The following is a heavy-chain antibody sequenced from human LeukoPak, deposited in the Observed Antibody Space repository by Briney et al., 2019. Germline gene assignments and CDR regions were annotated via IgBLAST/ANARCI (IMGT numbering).Heavy chain of an antibody. CDR1: GFTFSNYA. D-gene: IGHD5-12*01. V-gene: IGHV3-23*01. CDR2: ITGSGADT. Sequence: GGSLRLSCVASGFTFSNYAMTWVRQAPGKGLEWVSVITGSGADTYYADSVRGRFTISRDNSKNTLYVQMNSLRAEDTAVYYCAKEMKPWMHFDYWGQGTLVTVSS. CDR3: AKEMKPWMHFDY. J-gene: IGHJ4*02.